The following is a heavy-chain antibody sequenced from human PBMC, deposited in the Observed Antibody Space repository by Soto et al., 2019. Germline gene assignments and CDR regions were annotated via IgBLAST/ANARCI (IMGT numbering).Heavy chain of an antibody. V-gene: IGHV1-2*04. J-gene: IGHJ3*02. D-gene: IGHD3-16*01. CDR3: ARGPAGGIGAFDI. Sequence: ASVKVSCKASGYTFTGYYMHWVRQAPGQGLEWMGWINPNSGGTNYAQKFQGWVTMTRDTSISTAYMELSRLRSDDTAVYYCARGPAGGIGAFDIWGQGTMVTVSS. CDR2: INPNSGGT. CDR1: GYTFTGYY.